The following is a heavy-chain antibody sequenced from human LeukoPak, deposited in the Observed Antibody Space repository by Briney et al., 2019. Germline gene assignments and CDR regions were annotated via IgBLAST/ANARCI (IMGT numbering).Heavy chain of an antibody. CDR1: GGSISSSSYY. Sequence: PSETLSLTCTVSGGSISSSSYYWGWIRQPPGKGLEWIGSIYYSGSTYYNPSLKSRVTISVDTSKNQFSLKLSSVTAADTAVYYCARRDYGGEWYFDLWGRGTLVTVSS. J-gene: IGHJ2*01. V-gene: IGHV4-39*01. CDR3: ARRDYGGEWYFDL. CDR2: IYYSGST. D-gene: IGHD4-23*01.